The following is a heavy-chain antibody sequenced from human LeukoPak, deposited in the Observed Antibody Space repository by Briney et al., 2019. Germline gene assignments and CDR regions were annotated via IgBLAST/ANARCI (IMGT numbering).Heavy chain of an antibody. Sequence: ASVKVSCKASGYTFTGYYMHWVRQAPGQGLEWMGWINPNSGGTNYAQKFQGRVTMTRDTSISTAYMELSRLRSDDTAVYYCARDTTERYYYYCMDVWGKGTTVTVSS. CDR2: INPNSGGT. CDR1: GYTFTGYY. V-gene: IGHV1-2*02. CDR3: ARDTTERYYYYCMDV. J-gene: IGHJ6*03. D-gene: IGHD1-1*01.